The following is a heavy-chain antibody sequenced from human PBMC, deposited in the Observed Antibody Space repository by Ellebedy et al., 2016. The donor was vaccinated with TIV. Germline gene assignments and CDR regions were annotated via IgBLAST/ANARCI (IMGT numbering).Heavy chain of an antibody. V-gene: IGHV3-23*01. Sequence: GGSLRLSXAASGFTFSNYAMTWVRQAPGKGLEWVSGIGDTAHNTYYVDSVKGRFTISRDSSKNTLYLQMNSLRAEDTAIYYCAKGASLWVTDAFDIWGRGTMVTVSS. CDR1: GFTFSNYA. CDR2: IGDTAHNT. D-gene: IGHD3-16*01. CDR3: AKGASLWVTDAFDI. J-gene: IGHJ3*02.